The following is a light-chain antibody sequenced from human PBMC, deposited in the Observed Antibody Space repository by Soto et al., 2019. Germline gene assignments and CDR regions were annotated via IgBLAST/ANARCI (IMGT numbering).Light chain of an antibody. CDR3: QQYYSYPGT. CDR1: QGISSY. Sequence: AIRMTQSPSSFSASTGDRVTITCRASQGISSYLAWYQQKPGKAPKLLIYAASTLQSGVPSRFSGSGSGTDFTLTISCLQSEEFATYYCQQYYSYPGTVGQGTKGEIK. CDR2: AAS. J-gene: IGKJ1*01. V-gene: IGKV1-8*01.